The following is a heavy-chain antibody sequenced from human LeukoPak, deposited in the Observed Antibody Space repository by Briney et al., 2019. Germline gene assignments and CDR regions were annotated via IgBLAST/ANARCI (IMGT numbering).Heavy chain of an antibody. CDR3: AKDGVGIVVVPAAIQYYYYYMDV. V-gene: IGHV3-30*02. Sequence: GSLRLSCAASGFTFSSYGMHWVRQAPGKGLEWVAFIRYDGSNKYYADSVKGRFTISRDNSKNTLYLQMNSLRAEDTAVYYCAKDGVGIVVVPAAIQYYYYYMDVWGKGTTVTVSS. CDR2: IRYDGSNK. D-gene: IGHD2-2*02. CDR1: GFTFSSYG. J-gene: IGHJ6*03.